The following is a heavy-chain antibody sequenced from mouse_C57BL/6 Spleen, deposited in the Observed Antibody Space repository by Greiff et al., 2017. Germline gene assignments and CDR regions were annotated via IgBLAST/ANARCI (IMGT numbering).Heavy chain of an antibody. CDR1: GFSLTSYA. V-gene: IGHV2-9-1*01. CDR3: ARIGPTVPFAY. CDR2: LWTGGGT. J-gene: IGHJ3*01. Sequence: VQRVGSGPGLVAPSQSLSITCTVSGFSLTSYAISWVRQPPGKGLEWLGVLWTGGGTNYNSALKSRLSISKDNSKSQVFLKMNSLQTDDTDRYYCARIGPTVPFAYWGQGTLVTVSA. D-gene: IGHD3-3*01.